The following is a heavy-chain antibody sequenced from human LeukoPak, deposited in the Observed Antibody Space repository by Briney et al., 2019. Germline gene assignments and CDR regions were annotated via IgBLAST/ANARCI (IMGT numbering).Heavy chain of an antibody. CDR3: ARSGSGSYGPVDY. J-gene: IGHJ4*02. D-gene: IGHD3-10*01. CDR2: IYYRGNT. V-gene: IGHV4-59*01. CDR1: GGSISTYY. Sequence: PSETLSLTCTVSGGSISTYYWSWIRQSPGKGLEWIGYIYYRGNTNYNPSLKSRVTISLDTPKNQFSLKLSSVTAADTAVYYCARSGSGSYGPVDYWGQGTLVTVSS.